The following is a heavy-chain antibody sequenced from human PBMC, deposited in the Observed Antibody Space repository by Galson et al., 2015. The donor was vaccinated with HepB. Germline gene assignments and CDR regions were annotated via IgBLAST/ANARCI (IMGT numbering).Heavy chain of an antibody. J-gene: IGHJ5*02. V-gene: IGHV1-69*02. CDR2: IIPILGIA. CDR1: GGTFSSYT. D-gene: IGHD3-10*01. Sequence: SVKVSCKASGGTFSSYTISWVRQAPGQGLEWMGRIIPILGIANYAQKFQGRVTITADKSTSTAYMELSSLRSEDTAVYYCARGPHITMVREKWFDPWGQGTLVTVSS. CDR3: ARGPHITMVREKWFDP.